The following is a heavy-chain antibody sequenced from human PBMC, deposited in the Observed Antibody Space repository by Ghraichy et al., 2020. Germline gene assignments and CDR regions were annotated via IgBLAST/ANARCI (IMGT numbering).Heavy chain of an antibody. Sequence: ASVKVSCKASGYTFTSYAMNWVRQAPGQGLEWMGWINTNTGNPTYAQGFTGRFVFSLDTSVSTAYLQISSLQAEDTAVYYCASSRLAAAGTLLFETLDYWGQGTLVTVSS. CDR2: INTNTGNP. D-gene: IGHD6-13*01. CDR3: ASSRLAAAGTLLFETLDY. J-gene: IGHJ4*02. V-gene: IGHV7-4-1*02. CDR1: GYTFTSYA.